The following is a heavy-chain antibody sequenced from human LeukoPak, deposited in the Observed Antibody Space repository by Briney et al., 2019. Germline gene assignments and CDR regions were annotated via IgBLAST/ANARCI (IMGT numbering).Heavy chain of an antibody. J-gene: IGHJ4*02. Sequence: GGSLRLSCAASGFTFSSSVMSWVRQAPGKGPEWVSPIDGSGTRTFYALSFNGRFIISRDNSMNTLYLQMDGLRAEDTAVYYCARDRGGYSTDFDWWGQGALVTVSS. CDR2: IDGSGTRT. CDR1: GFTFSSSV. D-gene: IGHD5-12*01. V-gene: IGHV3-23*01. CDR3: ARDRGGYSTDFDW.